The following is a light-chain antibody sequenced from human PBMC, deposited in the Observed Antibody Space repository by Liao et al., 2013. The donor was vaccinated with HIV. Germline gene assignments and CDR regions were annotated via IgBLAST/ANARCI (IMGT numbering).Light chain of an antibody. Sequence: SYELTQPPSVSVAPRKTASITCGGKNIGSKSVHWYQQKPGQAPLLVIYYDTDRPSGIPERFSGSNSANTATLTISLAQALDEADYFCQAWGGSTVVFGTGTRVTVL. CDR1: NIGSKS. V-gene: IGLV3-21*01. CDR3: QAWGGSTVV. CDR2: YDT. J-gene: IGLJ1*01.